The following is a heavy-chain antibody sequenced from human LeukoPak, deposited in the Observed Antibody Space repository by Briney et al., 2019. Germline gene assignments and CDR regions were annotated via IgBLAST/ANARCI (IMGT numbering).Heavy chain of an antibody. CDR1: GGSIRSSSYY. CDR3: ARQVVAVAGTGYFDY. V-gene: IGHV4-39*01. D-gene: IGHD6-19*01. Sequence: SETLSLTCTVSGGSIRSSSYYWGWIRQPPGKGLEWIGSIYYSGSTYYNASLKSRGTTSVDTSKNQFSLKLNSVTAADTAVCFCARQVVAVAGTGYFDYWGQGTLVTVSS. J-gene: IGHJ4*02. CDR2: IYYSGST.